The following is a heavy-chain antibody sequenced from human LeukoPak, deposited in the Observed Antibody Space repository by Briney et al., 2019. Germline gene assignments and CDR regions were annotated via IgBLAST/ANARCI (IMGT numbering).Heavy chain of an antibody. V-gene: IGHV3-9*01. Sequence: PGGSLRLSCAASGFTFDEYAMHWVRQAPGKGLEWVSGISWNSGSTGYGDSVKGRFTISRDNAKNSLYLQMNSLRPEDTALYYCATVGDSRHPQFDYWGQGTLVPVSS. D-gene: IGHD6-13*01. CDR2: ISWNSGST. CDR3: ATVGDSRHPQFDY. J-gene: IGHJ4*02. CDR1: GFTFDEYA.